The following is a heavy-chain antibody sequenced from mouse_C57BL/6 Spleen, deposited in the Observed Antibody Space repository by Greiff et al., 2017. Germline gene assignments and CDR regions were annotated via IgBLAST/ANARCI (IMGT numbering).Heavy chain of an antibody. Sequence: EVQLQQSGPGLVKPSQSLSLTCSVTGYSITSGYYWNWIRQFPGNKLEWMGYISYDGSNKYNPSLKNRISITRDTSKKQFFLKLNSVTTEDTPPFNCARDYSGSSYYFDYAGQSTTLSHSS. CDR1: GYSITSGYY. J-gene: IGHJ2*01. D-gene: IGHD1-1*01. CDR3: ARDYSGSSYYFDY. V-gene: IGHV3-6*01. CDR2: ISYDGSN.